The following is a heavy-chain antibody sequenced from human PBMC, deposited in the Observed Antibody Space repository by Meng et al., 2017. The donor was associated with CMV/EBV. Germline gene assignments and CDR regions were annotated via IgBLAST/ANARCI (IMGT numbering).Heavy chain of an antibody. CDR1: GFTFGDYA. CDR2: IRSKAYGGTT. D-gene: IGHD6-6*01. V-gene: IGHV3-49*04. J-gene: IGHJ4*02. CDR3: TREQLVRI. Sequence: GESLKISCTASGFTFGDYAMSWVRQAPGKGLEWVGFIRSKAYGGTTEYAASVKGRFTISRDDPKSIAYLQMNSLKTEDTAVYYCTREQLVRIWGQGTLVTVSS.